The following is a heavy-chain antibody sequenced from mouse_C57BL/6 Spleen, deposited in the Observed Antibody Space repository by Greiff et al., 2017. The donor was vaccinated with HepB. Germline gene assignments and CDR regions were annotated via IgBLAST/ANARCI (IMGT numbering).Heavy chain of an antibody. CDR1: GYTFTSYW. D-gene: IGHD3-2*02. CDR2: IHPNSGST. J-gene: IGHJ4*01. V-gene: IGHV1-64*01. CDR3: ARRDSSGVGDY. Sequence: QVQLKQPGAELVKPGASVKLSCKASGYTFTSYWMHWVKQRPGQGLEWIGMIHPNSGSTNYNEKFKSKATLTVDKSSSTAYMQLSSLTSEDSAVYYCARRDSSGVGDYWGQGTSVTVSS.